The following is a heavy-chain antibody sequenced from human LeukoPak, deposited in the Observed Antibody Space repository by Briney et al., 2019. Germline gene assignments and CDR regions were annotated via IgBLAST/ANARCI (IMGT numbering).Heavy chain of an antibody. V-gene: IGHV4-38-2*01. D-gene: IGHD3-3*01. CDR2: IYHSGST. CDR1: GYSISSGYY. Sequence: SETLSLTCAVSGYSISSGYYWGWIRQPPGKGLEWIGSIYHSGSTFYNPSLKSRVTILADTSKNQFSLKLSSVTAADTAVYYCARRADFWSGNFDYWGQGTLVTVSS. J-gene: IGHJ4*02. CDR3: ARRADFWSGNFDY.